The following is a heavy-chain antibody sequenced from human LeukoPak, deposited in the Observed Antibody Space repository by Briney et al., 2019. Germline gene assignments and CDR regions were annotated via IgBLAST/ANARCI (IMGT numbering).Heavy chain of an antibody. CDR1: GGSFSGYY. CDR2: INHSGST. CDR3: ARALSGTGAPFDY. D-gene: IGHD3-10*01. V-gene: IGHV4-34*01. Sequence: NPSETLSLTCAVYGGSFSGYYWSWIRQPPGKGLEWIGEINHSGSTNYNPSLKSRVTISVDTSKNQFSLKLSSVTAADTAVYYCARALSGTGAPFDYWGQGTLVTVSS. J-gene: IGHJ4*02.